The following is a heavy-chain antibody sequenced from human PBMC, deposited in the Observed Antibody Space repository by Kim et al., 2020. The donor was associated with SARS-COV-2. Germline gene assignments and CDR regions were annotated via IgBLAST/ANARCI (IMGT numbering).Heavy chain of an antibody. J-gene: IGHJ4*02. Sequence: SETLSLTCTVSGGSISSSSYYWGWIRQPPGKGLEWIGSIHYSGSTYYNPSLKSRVTISVDTSKNQFSLKLSSVTAADTAVYYCASPLDYYDSSGFDYWGQGTLVTVSS. CDR1: GGSISSSSYY. D-gene: IGHD3-22*01. CDR3: ASPLDYYDSSGFDY. CDR2: IHYSGST. V-gene: IGHV4-39*07.